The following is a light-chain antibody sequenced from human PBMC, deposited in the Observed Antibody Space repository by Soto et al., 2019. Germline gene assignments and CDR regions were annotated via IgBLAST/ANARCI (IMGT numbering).Light chain of an antibody. J-gene: IGKJ4*01. Sequence: DIQLTQSPSSLSLSVGDGVTITCRASQGISNYLALYQQKPGKVPKLLIYAASSLQPGVPSRFSGSGSGTDLTITIRSLQPEDVATYYCRKDNSALHTFGAGTKVEIK. V-gene: IGKV1-27*01. CDR1: QGISNY. CDR2: AAS. CDR3: RKDNSALHT.